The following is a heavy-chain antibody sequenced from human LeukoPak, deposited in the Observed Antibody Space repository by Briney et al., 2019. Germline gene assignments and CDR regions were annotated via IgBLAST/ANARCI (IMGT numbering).Heavy chain of an antibody. D-gene: IGHD3-3*01. V-gene: IGHV4-4*02. CDR2: IFHSGST. J-gene: IGHJ4*02. CDR3: ARDDRRITIFGVVIPPFDY. Sequence: SGTLSLTCAVSGGSISSNNWWSWVRQPPGKGLEWIGEIFHSGSTNYNPSLKSRVTVSVDKSKNQLSLRLSSVTAADTAVYYCARDDRRITIFGVVIPPFDYWGQGTLVTVSS. CDR1: GGSISSNNW.